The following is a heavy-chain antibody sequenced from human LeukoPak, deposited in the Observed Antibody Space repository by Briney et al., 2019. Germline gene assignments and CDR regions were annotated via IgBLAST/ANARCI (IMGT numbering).Heavy chain of an antibody. V-gene: IGHV3-15*01. CDR2: IKSKTDGGTT. Sequence: PGGSLRLSCAASGFTFSNAWMSWVRQAPGKGLEWVGRIKSKTDGGTTDYAAPVKGRFTISRDDSKNTLHLQMNSLKTEDAAVYYCTTELGDFWSGSFQHSYYFDYWGQGTLVTVSS. CDR1: GFTFSNAW. D-gene: IGHD3-3*01. CDR3: TTELGDFWSGSFQHSYYFDY. J-gene: IGHJ4*02.